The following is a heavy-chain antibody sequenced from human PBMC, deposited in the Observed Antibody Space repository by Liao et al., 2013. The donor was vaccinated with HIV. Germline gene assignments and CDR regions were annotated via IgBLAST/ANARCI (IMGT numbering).Heavy chain of an antibody. D-gene: IGHD3-3*01. CDR3: ARWRGNNFGVDS. CDR2: IYYTGST. CDR1: GGSISGFY. V-gene: IGHV4-59*01. Sequence: QVQLQESGPGLVKSSETLSLTCSVSGGSISGFYWSWVRQSPGRGLEWMGYIYYTGSTNYNPSFKSRITISVDTSKNQVSLKLRSVSAADTATYFCARWRGNNFGVDSWGQGTLVTVSS. J-gene: IGHJ4*02.